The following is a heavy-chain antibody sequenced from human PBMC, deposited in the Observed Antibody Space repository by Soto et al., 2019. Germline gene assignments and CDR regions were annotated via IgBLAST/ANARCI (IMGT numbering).Heavy chain of an antibody. D-gene: IGHD1-26*01. V-gene: IGHV3-30*02. Sequence: GGSLRLSCAASAFTFSSYGMHWVRQAPGKGLEWVAVIPYDGNNKYYADSVKGRFTISRDNSKNTLYLQMNSLRPEDTALYYCAKDRRGGYGSGDYGMDVWGQGTTVTVSS. CDR2: IPYDGNNK. J-gene: IGHJ6*02. CDR1: AFTFSSYG. CDR3: AKDRRGGYGSGDYGMDV.